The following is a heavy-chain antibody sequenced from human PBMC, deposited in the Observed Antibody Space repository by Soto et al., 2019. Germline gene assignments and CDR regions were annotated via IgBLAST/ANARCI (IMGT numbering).Heavy chain of an antibody. Sequence: QLLESGGGLVQPGGSLRVSCAASGFTFSTHDMSWVRQAPGKGLEWVSTMSTSGGTYYADSVKGRFTISRDNSKKALYLQKIVLRAEDTAVYYCAKGLYTGWYFFDHWGQGTLVTVSS. V-gene: IGHV3-23*01. D-gene: IGHD6-19*01. J-gene: IGHJ4*02. CDR3: AKGLYTGWYFFDH. CDR1: GFTFSTHD. CDR2: MSTSGGT.